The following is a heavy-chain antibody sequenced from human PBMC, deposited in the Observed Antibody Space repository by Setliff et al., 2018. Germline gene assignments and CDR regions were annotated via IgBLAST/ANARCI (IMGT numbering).Heavy chain of an antibody. CDR2: IYPGDSDT. J-gene: IGHJ3*02. V-gene: IGHV5-51*01. D-gene: IGHD2-2*01. Sequence: PGESLKISCKGSGYSLTSYWIGWVRQMPGKGLEWMGIIYPGDSDTRYSPSFQGQVTISADKSISTAYLQWSSLKASDTAMYYCARPGYCSSTSCPGAFDIWGQGTMVTVSS. CDR1: GYSLTSYW. CDR3: ARPGYCSSTSCPGAFDI.